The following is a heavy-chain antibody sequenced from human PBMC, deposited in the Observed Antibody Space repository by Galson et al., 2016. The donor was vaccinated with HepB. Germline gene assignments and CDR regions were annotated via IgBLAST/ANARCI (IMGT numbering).Heavy chain of an antibody. J-gene: IGHJ6*02. CDR3: ARARVGAGEWYYYYGMDV. CDR2: IYYSGST. V-gene: IGHV4-61*01. D-gene: IGHD6-19*01. Sequence: SETLSLTCTVSGGSVSSGSYYWSWIRQPPGKGLEWIGNIYYSGSTNYNPSLKSRVTISVDTSKNQFSLKLSSVTAADTAVYYCARARVGAGEWYYYYGMDVWGQGTTVAVSS. CDR1: GGSVSSGSYY.